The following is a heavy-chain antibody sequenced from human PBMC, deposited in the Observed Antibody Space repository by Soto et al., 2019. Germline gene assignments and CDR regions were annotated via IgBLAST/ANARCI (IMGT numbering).Heavy chain of an antibody. J-gene: IGHJ5*02. V-gene: IGHV1-2*02. CDR1: ANTFTDYY. CDR3: AAVTLWFGELGWFDP. D-gene: IGHD3-10*01. Sequence: ASVKVSCKASANTFTDYYIHWIRQAPGQGLEWMGWVNPKSGVATYAQNFRGRVTMTRDTSISTAYMDLSRATSDDTAVYYCAAVTLWFGELGWFDPWGQGTLVTVSS. CDR2: VNPKSGVA.